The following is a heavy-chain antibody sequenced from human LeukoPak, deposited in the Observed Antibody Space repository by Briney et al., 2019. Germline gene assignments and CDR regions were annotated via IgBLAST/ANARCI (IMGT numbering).Heavy chain of an antibody. D-gene: IGHD6-19*01. CDR2: INPNSGDT. CDR1: GYTFTGYY. V-gene: IGHV1-2*02. J-gene: IGHJ3*01. Sequence: ASVKVSCKASGYTFTGYYMHWVRQAPGQGLEWMGWINPNSGDTNYAQKFRDRVTLTRDTSISTAYKELSRLRSDDTAVYYCATTGGSGWSDAFDFWGQGTKVTVSS. CDR3: ATTGGSGWSDAFDF.